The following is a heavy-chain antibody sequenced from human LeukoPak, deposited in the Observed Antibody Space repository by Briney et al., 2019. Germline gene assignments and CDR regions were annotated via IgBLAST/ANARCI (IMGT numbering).Heavy chain of an antibody. CDR3: ARVSDCSGGSCYSNFDY. CDR1: GGTFSSYA. V-gene: IGHV7-4-1*02. Sequence: ASVKVSCKASGGTFSSYAISWVRQAPGQGLEWMGWINTNTGNPTYAQGFTGRFVFSLDTSVSTAYLQISSLKAEDTAVYYCARVSDCSGGSCYSNFDYWGQGTLVTVSS. CDR2: INTNTGNP. D-gene: IGHD2-15*01. J-gene: IGHJ4*02.